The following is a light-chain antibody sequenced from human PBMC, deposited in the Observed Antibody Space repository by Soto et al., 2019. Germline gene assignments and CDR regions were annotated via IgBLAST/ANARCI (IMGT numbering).Light chain of an antibody. V-gene: IGKV1-39*01. CDR1: QNIYNS. J-gene: IGKJ2*01. CDR2: GAS. CDR3: QQTYSMPVT. Sequence: DIQMTQSPSSLSASLGDRVTITCRTSQNIYNSLNWYQQKAGRAPAVLIYGASNLQGGVPLRFSGSGSGTDFTLTISGLQPEDSATYFCQQTYSMPVTFGQGTKLEMK.